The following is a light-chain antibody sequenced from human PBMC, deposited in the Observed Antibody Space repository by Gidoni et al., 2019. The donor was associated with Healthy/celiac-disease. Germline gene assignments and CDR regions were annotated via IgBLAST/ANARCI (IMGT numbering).Light chain of an antibody. J-gene: IGKJ3*01. Sequence: DIQMTQSPSSLSASVGDRVTITCRASQSISSYINWYQQKPGKAPKLLIYAASSLQSGVPSRFSGSGSGTDFTLTISSLQPEDFATYYCQQSYSTRLTFGAGTKVDIK. CDR1: QSISSY. CDR2: AAS. V-gene: IGKV1-39*01. CDR3: QQSYSTRLT.